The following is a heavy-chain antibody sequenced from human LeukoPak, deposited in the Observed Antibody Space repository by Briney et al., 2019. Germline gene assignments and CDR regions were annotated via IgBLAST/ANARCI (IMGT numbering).Heavy chain of an antibody. CDR1: GVPISGINW. V-gene: IGHV4-4*02. CDR3: ARESGPCSPFGF. D-gene: IGHD1-26*01. CDR2: ISLRGLT. Sequence: AGTLSLTCGVSGVPISGINWWSWVRPPPGHGLEWIGLISLRGLTNYPPSLRSRLTISLDESKNQLSLNLTPLSAEDRAVYYGARESGPCSPFGFWGQGTLVCVHS. J-gene: IGHJ4*02.